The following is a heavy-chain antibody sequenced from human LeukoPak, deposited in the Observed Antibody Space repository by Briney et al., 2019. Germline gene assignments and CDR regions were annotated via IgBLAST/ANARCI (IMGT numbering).Heavy chain of an antibody. CDR3: ARDRYYDSRGLDY. D-gene: IGHD3-22*01. V-gene: IGHV4-59*01. CDR1: GGSISIYY. J-gene: IGHJ4*02. CDR2: IYYSGST. Sequence: SETLSLTCTVSGGSISIYYWSWIRQPPGKGLEWIGYIYYSGSTNYNPSLKSRVTISVDTSKNQFSLKLSSVTAADTAVYYCARDRYYDSRGLDYWGQGTLVTVSS.